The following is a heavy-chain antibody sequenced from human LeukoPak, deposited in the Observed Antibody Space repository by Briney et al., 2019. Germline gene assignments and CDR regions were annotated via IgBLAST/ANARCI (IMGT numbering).Heavy chain of an antibody. D-gene: IGHD6-19*01. CDR3: ARDSHGWASDY. J-gene: IGHJ4*02. CDR1: GYTFTNHY. V-gene: IGHV1-46*01. CDR2: TRPST. Sequence: ASVKVSCKASGYTFTNHYMHWVRQAPGQGLEWMGITRPSTMYAEKFQGRVTMTRDTSTNTIYMELSSLTFEDTAVYYCARDSHGWASDYWGQGTLVTVSS.